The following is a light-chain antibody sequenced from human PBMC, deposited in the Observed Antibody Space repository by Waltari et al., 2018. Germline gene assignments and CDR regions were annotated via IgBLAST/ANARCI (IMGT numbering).Light chain of an antibody. CDR2: RAS. J-gene: IGKJ2*01. CDR3: QQYDASFPAT. Sequence: DIHMTQSPSTLSASVGDRVTITCRARQDIRSWLAWYQQKPGKPPKLLIYRASNLETGVPSRFSASGSGTHFTLTINSLQPDDFASYYCQQYDASFPATFGQGTKLEVK. V-gene: IGKV1-5*03. CDR1: QDIRSW.